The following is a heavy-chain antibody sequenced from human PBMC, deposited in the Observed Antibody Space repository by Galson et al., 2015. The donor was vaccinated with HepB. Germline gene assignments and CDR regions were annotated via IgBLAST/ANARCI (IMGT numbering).Heavy chain of an antibody. CDR1: GFTFSDYY. Sequence: SLRLSCAASGFTFSDYYMSWIRQAPGKGLEWVSYISSSSSYTNYADSVKGRFTISGDNAKNSLYLQMNSLRAEDTAVYYCAREYSSGWYVDYWGQGTLVTVSS. CDR3: AREYSSGWYVDY. J-gene: IGHJ4*02. CDR2: ISSSSSYT. D-gene: IGHD6-19*01. V-gene: IGHV3-11*06.